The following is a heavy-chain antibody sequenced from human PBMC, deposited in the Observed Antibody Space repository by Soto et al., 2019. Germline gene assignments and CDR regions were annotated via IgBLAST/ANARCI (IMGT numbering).Heavy chain of an antibody. CDR1: GGTFSSYA. Sequence: SVKVSCKASGGTFSSYAISWVRQAPGQGLEWMGGIIPIFGTANYAQKFQGRVTITADESTSTAYMELSSLRSEDTAAYYCARARRPYYYDSSGYYHDAFDIWGQGTMVTVSS. J-gene: IGHJ3*02. CDR3: ARARRPYYYDSSGYYHDAFDI. D-gene: IGHD3-22*01. V-gene: IGHV1-69*13. CDR2: IIPIFGTA.